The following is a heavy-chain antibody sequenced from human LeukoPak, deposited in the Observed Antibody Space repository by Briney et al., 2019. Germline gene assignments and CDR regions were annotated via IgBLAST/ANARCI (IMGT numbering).Heavy chain of an antibody. CDR1: GGSISNYY. Sequence: SETLSLTCTVSGGSISNYYWAWIRQPPGKGLEWIGTIYQSGNTYYNPSLKSRVTISVDTSKNQFSLKLTSVAAADTAMYYCAREVTDAPYYFDYWGQGILVTVSS. CDR3: AREVTDAPYYFDY. J-gene: IGHJ4*02. D-gene: IGHD4-23*01. V-gene: IGHV4-38-2*02. CDR2: IYQSGNT.